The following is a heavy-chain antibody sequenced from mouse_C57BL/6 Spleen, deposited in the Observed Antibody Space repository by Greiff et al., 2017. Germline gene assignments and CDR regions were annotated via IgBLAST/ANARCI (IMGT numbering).Heavy chain of an antibody. CDR3: ASSLDLLLENYYAMDY. J-gene: IGHJ4*01. D-gene: IGHD1-1*01. V-gene: IGHV1-39*01. Sequence: VQLQQSGPELVKPGASVKISCKASGYSFTDYNMNWVKQSNGKSLEWIGVINPNYGTTSYNQKFKGKATLTVNQSSSTAYMQLNSLTSEDSAVYYCASSLDLLLENYYAMDYWGQGTSVTVSS. CDR1: GYSFTDYN. CDR2: INPNYGTT.